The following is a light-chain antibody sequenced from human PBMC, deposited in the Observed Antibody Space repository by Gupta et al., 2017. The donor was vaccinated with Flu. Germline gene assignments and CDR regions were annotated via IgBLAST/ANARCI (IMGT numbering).Light chain of an antibody. CDR2: AAS. CDR3: QQSGSSSFA. V-gene: IGKV3-20*01. Sequence: ERATLSCRASQSVSSSYLAWYQQKPGQAPRLLIYAASNRAAGIPDRFSGSGSGADFTLTISRLEPEDFAVYYCQQSGSSSFAFGPGTKVDIK. J-gene: IGKJ3*01. CDR1: QSVSSSY.